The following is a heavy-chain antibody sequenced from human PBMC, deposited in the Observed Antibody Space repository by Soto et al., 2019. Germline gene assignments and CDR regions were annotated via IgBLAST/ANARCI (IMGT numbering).Heavy chain of an antibody. CDR3: AKAGRVDFWSGYYPSLFDY. J-gene: IGHJ4*02. CDR2: ISWNSGSI. V-gene: IGHV3-9*01. D-gene: IGHD3-3*01. CDR1: GFTFDDYA. Sequence: GGSLRLSCAASGFTFDDYAMHWVRQAPGKGLEWVSGISWNSGSIGYADSVKGRFTISRDNAKNPLYLQMNSLRAEDTALYYCAKAGRVDFWSGYYPSLFDYWGQGTLVTVSS.